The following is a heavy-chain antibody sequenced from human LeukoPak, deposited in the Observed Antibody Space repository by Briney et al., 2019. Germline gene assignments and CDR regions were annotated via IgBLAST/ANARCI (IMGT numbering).Heavy chain of an antibody. J-gene: IGHJ4*02. CDR2: ISYDGSNK. Sequence: GRSLRLSCAASGFTFSSYAMHWVCQAPGKGLEWVAVISYDGSNKYYADSVKGRFTISRDNSKNTLYLQMNSLRAEDTAVYYCAKEQPGGAGLFDYWGQGTLVTVSS. CDR3: AKEQPGGAGLFDY. CDR1: GFTFSSYA. V-gene: IGHV3-30-3*01. D-gene: IGHD1-26*01.